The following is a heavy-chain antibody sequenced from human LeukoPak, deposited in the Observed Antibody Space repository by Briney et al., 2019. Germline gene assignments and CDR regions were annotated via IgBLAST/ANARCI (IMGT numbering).Heavy chain of an antibody. J-gene: IGHJ4*02. Sequence: GGSLRLSCAASGFTFNNYAMNWVRQAPGKGLEWVSAISVGGGGTYYADSVKGRFTISRDNSKNTLNLQMNSLRAEDTAVYYCAKSVDNWGQGTLVTVSS. V-gene: IGHV3-23*01. CDR3: AKSVDN. CDR1: GFTFNNYA. CDR2: ISVGGGGT.